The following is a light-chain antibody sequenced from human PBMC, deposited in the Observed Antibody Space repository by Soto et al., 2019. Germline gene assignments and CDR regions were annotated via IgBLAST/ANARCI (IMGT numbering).Light chain of an antibody. CDR1: QSVLYSSNNKNY. CDR2: WAS. J-gene: IGKJ4*01. CDR3: QQYYSTPFA. V-gene: IGKV4-1*01. Sequence: DIVMTQSPDSLAVSLGERATINCKSSQSVLYSSNNKNYFAWYQQKPGQPPKLLIYWASTRESGVPDRFSGSGSGTDFTLTISSLQAEDVAVYYCQQYYSTPFAFGGGTKVDIK.